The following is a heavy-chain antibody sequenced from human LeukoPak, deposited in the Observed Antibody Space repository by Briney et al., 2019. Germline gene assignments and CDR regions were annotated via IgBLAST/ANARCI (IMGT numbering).Heavy chain of an antibody. CDR2: IKKDGSEK. CDR1: GFTFSNYW. J-gene: IGHJ4*02. D-gene: IGHD3-10*01. Sequence: GGSLRLSCAASGFTFSNYWMSWVRQAPGKGLEWVANIKKDGSEKSYVDSVKGRFTISRDNAKNSLYLQMNSLRAEDTAVYYCARDSYGSGDYWGQGTLVTVSS. V-gene: IGHV3-7*01. CDR3: ARDSYGSGDY.